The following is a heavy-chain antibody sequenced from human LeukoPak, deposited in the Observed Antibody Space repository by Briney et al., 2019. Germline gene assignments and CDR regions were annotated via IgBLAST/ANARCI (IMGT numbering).Heavy chain of an antibody. CDR2: IRSKANSYAT. Sequence: PGGSLRLSCAAYGFTFSGSAMHWVRQASGKGLEWVGHIRSKANSYATAYAASVKGRFTISRDDSKNTAYLQMDSLKSEDTAVYYCTRHDEVATISFYYYGMDVWGQGTTVTVSS. V-gene: IGHV3-73*01. CDR3: TRHDEVATISFYYYGMDV. CDR1: GFTFSGSA. D-gene: IGHD5-12*01. J-gene: IGHJ6*02.